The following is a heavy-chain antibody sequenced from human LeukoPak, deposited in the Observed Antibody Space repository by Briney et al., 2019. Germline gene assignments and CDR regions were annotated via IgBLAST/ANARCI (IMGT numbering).Heavy chain of an antibody. J-gene: IGHJ4*02. V-gene: IGHV3-23*01. D-gene: IGHD5-12*01. CDR2: IVASSGST. CDR3: AKGAYDYIEMGYFDY. CDR1: GFSISNSA. Sequence: GGSLRLSCAASGFSISNSAMSWVRQAPGKGLEWVSLIVASSGSTFYADSVKGRFTISRDSSKNTLYLQMNSLRAEDMAVYYCAKGAYDYIEMGYFDYWGQGALVTVSS.